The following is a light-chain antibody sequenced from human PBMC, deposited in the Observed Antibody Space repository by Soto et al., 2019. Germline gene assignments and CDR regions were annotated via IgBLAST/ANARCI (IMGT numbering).Light chain of an antibody. Sequence: EFLLTQSPGTLSLSPGERATLSCGGSQTVRNNYLAWYQQKPGQAPRLLIYDASSRATGIPDRFSGGGSGTDFTLTISRLQPEDFEVYYCQQFSSYTLTFGGGTKVDIK. V-gene: IGKV3-20*01. CDR2: DAS. J-gene: IGKJ4*01. CDR1: QTVRNNY. CDR3: QQFSSYTLT.